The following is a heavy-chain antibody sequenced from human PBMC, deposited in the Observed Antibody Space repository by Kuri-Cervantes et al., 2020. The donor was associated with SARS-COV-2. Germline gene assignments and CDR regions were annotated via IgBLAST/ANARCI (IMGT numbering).Heavy chain of an antibody. CDR3: TQDVSSSWPGSNYYGMDV. CDR2: IYYSGST. D-gene: IGHD6-13*01. V-gene: IGHV4-59*01. J-gene: IGHJ6*02. CDR1: GGSISSYY. Sequence: SETLSLTCAVSGGSISSYYWSWIRQPPGKGLEWIGYIYYSGSTNYNPSIKSRVTISVDTSKKQFSLKLSSVTAADTAVYYCTQDVSSSWPGSNYYGMDVWGQGNLVNGSS.